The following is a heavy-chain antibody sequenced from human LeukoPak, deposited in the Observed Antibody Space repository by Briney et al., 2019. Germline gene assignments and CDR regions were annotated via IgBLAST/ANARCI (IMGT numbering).Heavy chain of an antibody. CDR3: ARALPPGWTPTRFDP. J-gene: IGHJ5*02. V-gene: IGHV4-61*02. Sequence: PSQTLSLTCTVSGGSISSGSYYWSWIRQPAGKGLEWIGRIYTSGSTNYNPSLKSRVTMSVDTSKNQFSLKLSSVTAADTAVYYCARALPPGWTPTRFDPWGQGTLVTVSS. CDR1: GGSISSGSYY. D-gene: IGHD6-19*01. CDR2: IYTSGST.